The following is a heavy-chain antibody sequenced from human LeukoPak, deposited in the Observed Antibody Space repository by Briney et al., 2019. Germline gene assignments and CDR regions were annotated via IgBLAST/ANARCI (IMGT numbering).Heavy chain of an antibody. CDR2: IYTSGST. CDR3: AREVIEYYYDSSGWIDY. V-gene: IGHV4-4*07. CDR1: GGSFSSYY. D-gene: IGHD3-22*01. Sequence: SETLSLTCAVYGGSFSSYYWSWIRQPAGKGLEWIGRIYTSGSTNYNPSLKSRVTISVDTSKNQFSLKLSSVTAADTAVYYCAREVIEYYYDSSGWIDYWGQGTLVTVSS. J-gene: IGHJ4*02.